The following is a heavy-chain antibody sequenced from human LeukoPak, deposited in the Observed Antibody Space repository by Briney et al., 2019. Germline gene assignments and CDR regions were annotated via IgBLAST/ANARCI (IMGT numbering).Heavy chain of an antibody. Sequence: SETLSLTCTVSGGSISSGDYYWSRIRQPPGKGLEWIGYIYYSGSTYYNPSLKSRVTISVDTSKNQFSLKLSSVTAADTAVYYCARGDGYSYGPYFDYWGQGTLVTVSS. CDR3: ARGDGYSYGPYFDY. D-gene: IGHD5-18*01. J-gene: IGHJ4*02. CDR2: IYYSGST. CDR1: GGSISSGDYY. V-gene: IGHV4-30-4*01.